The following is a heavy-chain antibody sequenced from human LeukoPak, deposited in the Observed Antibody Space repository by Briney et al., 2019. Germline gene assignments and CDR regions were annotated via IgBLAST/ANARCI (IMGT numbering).Heavy chain of an antibody. CDR2: TYYRSKWDN. CDR1: GDSVSSNSVA. D-gene: IGHD3-3*01. V-gene: IGHV6-1*01. CDR3: VRETYNYWSDFTPPYYMDV. J-gene: IGHJ6*03. Sequence: KPSQTLSLTCGISGDSVSSNSVAWNWIRQSPSGGLEWLGRTYYRSKWDNDYAISVKGRITIKSDTTKNQFSLQLNSVTPEDAAVYYCVRETYNYWSDFTPPYYMDVWGKGTTVTVSS.